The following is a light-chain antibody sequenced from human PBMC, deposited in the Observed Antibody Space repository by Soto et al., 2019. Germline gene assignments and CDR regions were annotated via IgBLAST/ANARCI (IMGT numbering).Light chain of an antibody. Sequence: EIVLTQSPATLSLSTGERATLSCRASQSVRSLLAWYQHKPGQPPRLLIYDATNRATGVPARFSGSGSGTDFTLTISSLEPEDFAVYFCQQRSNWLTFGGGTKVEIK. CDR2: DAT. V-gene: IGKV3-11*01. J-gene: IGKJ4*01. CDR1: QSVRSL. CDR3: QQRSNWLT.